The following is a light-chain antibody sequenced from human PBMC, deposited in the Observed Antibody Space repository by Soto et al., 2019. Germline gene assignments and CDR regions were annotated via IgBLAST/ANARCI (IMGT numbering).Light chain of an antibody. CDR2: GAS. V-gene: IGKV3-15*01. Sequence: EIVMTQSPATLSVSPGERATLSCRASQSVDNNLAWYQQKPGQAPRLLIYGASTRATGIPARFSGSGSGTEFTLTINSLQSEDFAVYYCQQYNNWPRTFGQGTKVDI. CDR3: QQYNNWPRT. J-gene: IGKJ1*01. CDR1: QSVDNN.